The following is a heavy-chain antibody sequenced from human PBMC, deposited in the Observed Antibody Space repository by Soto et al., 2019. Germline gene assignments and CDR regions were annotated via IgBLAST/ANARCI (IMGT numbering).Heavy chain of an antibody. J-gene: IGHJ4*02. D-gene: IGHD4-17*01. V-gene: IGHV3-33*01. CDR1: GFLFSAYG. CDR2: IYYDGNTK. Sequence: QVQLVESGGGVVQPGKSLRLSCAASGFLFSAYGMHWVRQAPGKGLEWLALIYYDGNTKYYADSVKGRFTSSRDNSQNTLFLQMSSLRADDTGVYYCARVGGTVTSDFWGPGTLFTVSS. CDR3: ARVGGTVTSDF.